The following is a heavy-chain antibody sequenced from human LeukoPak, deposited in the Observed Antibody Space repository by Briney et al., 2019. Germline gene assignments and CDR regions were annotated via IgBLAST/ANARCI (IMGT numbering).Heavy chain of an antibody. CDR2: IRYDGSNK. CDR3: AKDRTPGIAAARNWFDL. V-gene: IGHV3-30*02. Sequence: GGSLRLSCAASGFTFSSYGMHWVRQAPGKGLEWVAFIRYDGSNKYYADSVKGRFTISRDNSKNTLYLQMNSLRAEDTAVYYCAKDRTPGIAAARNWFDLWGQGTLVTVSS. CDR1: GFTFSSYG. D-gene: IGHD6-13*01. J-gene: IGHJ5*02.